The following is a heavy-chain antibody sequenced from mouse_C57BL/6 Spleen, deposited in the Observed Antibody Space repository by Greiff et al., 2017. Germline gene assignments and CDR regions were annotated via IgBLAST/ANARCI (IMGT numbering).Heavy chain of an antibody. D-gene: IGHD2-4*01. CDR1: GYTFTSYW. CDR2: IDPSDSYT. CDR3: ASLDYGRFAY. V-gene: IGHV1-69*01. J-gene: IGHJ3*01. Sequence: QVQLKPPGAELVMPGASVKLSCKASGYTFTSYWMHWVKQRPGQGLEWIGEIDPSDSYTNYNQKFKGKSTLTVDKSSSTAYMQLSSLTAEDSAVYCCASLDYGRFAYWGQGTLVTVSA.